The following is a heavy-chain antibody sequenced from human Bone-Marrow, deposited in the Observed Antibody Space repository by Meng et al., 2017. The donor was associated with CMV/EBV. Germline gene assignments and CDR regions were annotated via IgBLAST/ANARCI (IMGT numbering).Heavy chain of an antibody. CDR3: ARSFTYYDYWSGYYNEGDYYGMDV. Sequence: ASVKVSCKASGYTFTDYCMHWVRQAPGQGLEWMGWINQNRGGTNYAQKFQGRVTMTRDTSISTAYMELSRLRSDDTAVYYCARSFTYYDYWSGYYNEGDYYGMDVWGQGTTVTVSS. D-gene: IGHD3-3*01. J-gene: IGHJ6*02. V-gene: IGHV1-2*02. CDR2: INQNRGGT. CDR1: GYTFTDYC.